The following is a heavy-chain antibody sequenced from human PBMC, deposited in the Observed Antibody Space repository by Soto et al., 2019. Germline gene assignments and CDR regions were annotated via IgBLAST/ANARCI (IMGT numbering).Heavy chain of an antibody. V-gene: IGHV3-15*01. Sequence: GGSLRLSCAASGFTFSNAWMSWVRQAPGKGLEWVGRIKSKTDGGTTDYAAPVKGRFTISRDDSKNTLYLQMNSLKTEDTAVYYCTRDRAAGDYGDYLSPFDYWGQGTLVTVSS. CDR2: IKSKTDGGTT. CDR1: GFTFSNAW. D-gene: IGHD4-17*01. J-gene: IGHJ4*02. CDR3: TRDRAAGDYGDYLSPFDY.